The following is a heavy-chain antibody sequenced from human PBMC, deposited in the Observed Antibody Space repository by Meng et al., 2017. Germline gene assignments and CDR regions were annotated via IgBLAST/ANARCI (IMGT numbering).Heavy chain of an antibody. CDR1: GGSFSGYY. CDR2: INHSGST. CDR3: ASSGYSYGYRFDY. D-gene: IGHD5-18*01. V-gene: IGHV4-34*01. Sequence: QVQRQQWGAGLLKPSETLSLTCAVYGGSFSGYYWSWIRQPPGKGLEWIGEINHSGSTNYNPSLKSRVTISVDTSKNQFSLKLSSVTAADTAVYYCASSGYSYGYRFDYWGQGTLVTVSS. J-gene: IGHJ4*02.